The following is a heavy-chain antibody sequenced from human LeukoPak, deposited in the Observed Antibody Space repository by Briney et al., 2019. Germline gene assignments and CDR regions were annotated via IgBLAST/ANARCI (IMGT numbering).Heavy chain of an antibody. D-gene: IGHD3-10*01. CDR3: AKADQGGSGDY. V-gene: IGHV3-30*02. CDR1: GFVFSTYG. Sequence: GGSLRLSCAASGFVFSTYGMHWVRQAPGKGLEWVAVIWDDGSNQYYVDPVKGRFTISRDNSKNTLYLQMNSLRAEDTAVYYCAKADQGGSGDYWGQGTLVTVSS. CDR2: IWDDGSNQ. J-gene: IGHJ4*02.